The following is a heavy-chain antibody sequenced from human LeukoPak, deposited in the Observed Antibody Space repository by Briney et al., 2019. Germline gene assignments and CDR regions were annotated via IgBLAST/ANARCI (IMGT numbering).Heavy chain of an antibody. J-gene: IGHJ4*02. CDR2: IYSGGST. CDR3: ARAVVEGFFDY. Sequence: GGSLRLSCAASGFTVSSNYMSWVRQAPGQGLEWVSVIYSGGSTYYADSVKGRFTISRDNSKNTLYLQMNSLRAEDTAVYYCARAVVEGFFDYWGQGTLVTVSS. V-gene: IGHV3-53*01. D-gene: IGHD2-15*01. CDR1: GFTVSSNY.